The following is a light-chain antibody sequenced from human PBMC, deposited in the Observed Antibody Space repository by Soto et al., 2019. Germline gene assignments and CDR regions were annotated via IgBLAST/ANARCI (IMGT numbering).Light chain of an antibody. V-gene: IGKV1-5*03. CDR2: KAS. J-gene: IGKJ1*01. Sequence: DIQMTQSPSTLSASVGDRLTITCRASQSISSWLAWYQQKPGKAPKLLIYKASTLKSGVPSRFSGSGSGTEFTLTISSLQADDFATYYCQQYNSYSWTFGQGTKVDIK. CDR3: QQYNSYSWT. CDR1: QSISSW.